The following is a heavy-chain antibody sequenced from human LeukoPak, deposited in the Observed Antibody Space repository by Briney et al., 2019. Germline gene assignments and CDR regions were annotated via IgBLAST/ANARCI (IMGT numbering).Heavy chain of an antibody. Sequence: PGGSLRLSCAASGLTFSNAWMSWVRQAPGQGLEWVARIKRKTDGETTEYVAPGKGRFTISRDDSKNTVYLQLNSLKTEDTGVYYCATASSGFFYWGQRTLVTVSS. V-gene: IGHV3-15*01. CDR1: GLTFSNAW. CDR3: ATASSGFFY. CDR2: IKRKTDGETT. J-gene: IGHJ4*02. D-gene: IGHD3-3*01.